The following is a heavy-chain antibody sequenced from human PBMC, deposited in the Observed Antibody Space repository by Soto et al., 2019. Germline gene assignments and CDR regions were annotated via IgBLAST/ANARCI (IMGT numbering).Heavy chain of an antibody. Sequence: QVQLLESGPGLVKPSETLSLTCTIYGGSISSYFWSWIRQPPGKGLEWIGYIHYSGTTVSSPSLKSRVTMSIDTSENQFTLNLTSVTAADTAVYYCARDTGSYYLDSWGQGSLVTVSS. CDR1: GGSISSYF. J-gene: IGHJ4*02. V-gene: IGHV4-59*01. D-gene: IGHD1-26*01. CDR2: IHYSGTT. CDR3: ARDTGSYYLDS.